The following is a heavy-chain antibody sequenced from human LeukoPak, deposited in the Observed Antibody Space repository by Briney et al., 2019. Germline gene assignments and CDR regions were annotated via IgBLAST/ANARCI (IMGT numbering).Heavy chain of an antibody. CDR3: ARDRREVPFDY. CDR1: GFTFSSYS. V-gene: IGHV3-48*01. J-gene: IGHJ4*02. Sequence: GGSLRLSCAASGFTFSSYSMNWVRQAPGQGLEWVSYISSSSSTIYYADSVKGRFTISRDNAKNSLYLQMNSLRAEDTAVYYCARDRREVPFDYWGQGTLVTVSS. CDR2: ISSSSSTI. D-gene: IGHD2-2*01.